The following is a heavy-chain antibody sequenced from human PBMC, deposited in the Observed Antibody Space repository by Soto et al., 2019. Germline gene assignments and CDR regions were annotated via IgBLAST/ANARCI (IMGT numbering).Heavy chain of an antibody. CDR3: ATAPSGSYYFGF. CDR2: LDPEDGET. V-gene: IGHV1-24*01. J-gene: IGHJ4*02. CDR1: GYTLTEFS. Sequence: QVQLVQSGAEVKKPGASVKVSCRVSGYTLTEFSMHWVRQAPGKGLEWMGGLDPEDGETIYAQKFQGRVTMTEDTSTDTAYMELSSLRSEDTAVYSCATAPSGSYYFGFWGRGTLVTVSS. D-gene: IGHD1-26*01.